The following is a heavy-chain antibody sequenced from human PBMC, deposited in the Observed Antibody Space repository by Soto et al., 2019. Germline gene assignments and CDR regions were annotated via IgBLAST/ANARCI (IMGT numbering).Heavy chain of an antibody. CDR3: ARGPEYYYDNSGFKY. Sequence: SETLSLTCTVSGGSISSAGYYWSWIRQHPGKGLEWIGYIYYTGSTDYSPSLKSRVTISVDTSKNQFSLNLSSVTAADTAVYYCARGPEYYYDNSGFKYWGQGILVTVSS. CDR2: IYYTGST. J-gene: IGHJ4*02. V-gene: IGHV4-31*03. D-gene: IGHD3-22*01. CDR1: GGSISSAGYY.